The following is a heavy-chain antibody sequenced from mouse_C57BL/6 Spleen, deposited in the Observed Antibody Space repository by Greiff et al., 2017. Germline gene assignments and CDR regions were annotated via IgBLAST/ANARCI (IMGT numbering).Heavy chain of an antibody. Sequence: QVQLQQSGAELVRPGASVTLSCKASGYTFTDYEMHWVKQTPVHGLEWIGAIDPETGGTAYNQKFKGKAILTADKSSSTAYMELRSLTSEDSAVYDCTTKEVTGTKAWFAYWGQGTLVTVSA. D-gene: IGHD4-1*01. J-gene: IGHJ3*01. CDR3: TTKEVTGTKAWFAY. V-gene: IGHV1-15*01. CDR1: GYTFTDYE. CDR2: IDPETGGT.